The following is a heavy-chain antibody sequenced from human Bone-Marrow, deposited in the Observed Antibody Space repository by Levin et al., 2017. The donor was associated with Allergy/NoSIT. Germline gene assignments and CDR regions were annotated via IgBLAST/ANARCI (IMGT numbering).Heavy chain of an antibody. D-gene: IGHD6-19*01. CDR2: LYSGGST. CDR1: GFTVSINY. J-gene: IGHJ4*02. V-gene: IGHV3-66*01. Sequence: GGSLRLSCAASGFTVSINYMTWVRQAPGKGLEWVSVLYSGGSTYYADSVKDRFTISRDNSKNTLYLQMNNLTAEDTAVYFCARGSSSGWYLYFFDYWGQGTLVTVSS. CDR3: ARGSSSGWYLYFFDY.